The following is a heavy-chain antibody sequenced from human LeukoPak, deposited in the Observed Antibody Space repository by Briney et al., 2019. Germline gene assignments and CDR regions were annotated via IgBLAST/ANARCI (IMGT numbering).Heavy chain of an antibody. D-gene: IGHD2-21*02. V-gene: IGHV3-23*01. CDR2: ISGST. CDR1: GFTFRSYA. Sequence: GGSLRLSCAASGFTFRSYAMSWVRQAPGKGLEWVSAISGSTYYADSVKGRFTISRDNSKNTLYLQTNSLRAEDTAVYYCAKGSDGYCGGDCAFDHWGQGTLVTVSS. CDR3: AKGSDGYCGGDCAFDH. J-gene: IGHJ4*02.